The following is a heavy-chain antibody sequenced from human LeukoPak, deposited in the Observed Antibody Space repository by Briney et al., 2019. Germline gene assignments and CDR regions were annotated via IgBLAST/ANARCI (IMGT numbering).Heavy chain of an antibody. J-gene: IGHJ5*02. CDR1: GGSISSGGYY. CDR2: IYYSGST. CDR3: ARQADIVVVPAAIETDNWFDP. V-gene: IGHV4-30-2*03. D-gene: IGHD2-2*02. Sequence: SQTLSLTCTVSGGSISSGGYYWSWIRQPPGKGLEWVGYIYYSGSTYYNPSLKSRVTISVDTSKNQFSLKLSSVTAADTAVYYCARQADIVVVPAAIETDNWFDPWGQGTLVTVSS.